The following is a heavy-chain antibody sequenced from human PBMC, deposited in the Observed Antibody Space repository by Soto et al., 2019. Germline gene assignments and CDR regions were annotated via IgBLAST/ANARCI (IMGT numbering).Heavy chain of an antibody. Sequence: PSETLSLTCTVSGGSISSYYWSWVRQPPGKGLEWIGFIHFSGDTKYNPSLKSRVIISVDMSQNQLSLKLTSVTAADTAVYYCARESAGSGRNNWFDPWGQGVLVTVSS. CDR1: GGSISSYY. CDR3: ARESAGSGRNNWFDP. V-gene: IGHV4-59*01. D-gene: IGHD3-10*01. J-gene: IGHJ5*02. CDR2: IHFSGDT.